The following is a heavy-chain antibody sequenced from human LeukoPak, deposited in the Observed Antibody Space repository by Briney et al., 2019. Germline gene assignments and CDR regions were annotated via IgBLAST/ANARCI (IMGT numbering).Heavy chain of an antibody. D-gene: IGHD6-13*01. CDR1: GGSISSGSYY. J-gene: IGHJ4*02. Sequence: SETLSLTCTVSGGSISSGSYYWSWIRQPPGKGLEWIGEINHSGSTNYNPSLKSRVTISVDTSKNQFSLKLSSVTAADTAVYYCARMQVMYSSSCGYFDYWGQGTLVTVSS. CDR3: ARMQVMYSSSCGYFDY. V-gene: IGHV4-39*07. CDR2: INHSGST.